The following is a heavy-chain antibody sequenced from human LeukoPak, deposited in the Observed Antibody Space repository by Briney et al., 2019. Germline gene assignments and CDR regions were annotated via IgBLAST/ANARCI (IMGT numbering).Heavy chain of an antibody. J-gene: IGHJ6*03. CDR2: IYPDDSDT. D-gene: IGHD2-8*01. V-gene: IGHV5-51*01. CDR3: ARLAYCSNDVCYSNYYYSMDV. CDR1: GSPFSSYW. Sequence: GAALKISCKGSGSPFSSYWIGWGRPMPGKGVEWMGIIYPDDSDTRYSPSFQGQVTISADKSISTAYLQWSSLKASDTAMYYCARLAYCSNDVCYSNYYYSMDVWGKGTTVTVSS.